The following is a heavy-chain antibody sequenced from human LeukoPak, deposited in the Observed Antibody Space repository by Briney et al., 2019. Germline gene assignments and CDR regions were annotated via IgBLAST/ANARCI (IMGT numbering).Heavy chain of an antibody. CDR1: GFTFSSYE. J-gene: IGHJ4*02. CDR2: ITTSGTST. V-gene: IGHV3-48*03. Sequence: PGGSLRLSCATSGFTFSSYEVNWVRQAPGKGLEWISYITTSGTSTYYADSVKGRFTISRDNGKTALSLRMNSLRAEDTAVYYCVAQSAPPCYGGKEPRVTVSS. CDR3: VAQSAPPCY.